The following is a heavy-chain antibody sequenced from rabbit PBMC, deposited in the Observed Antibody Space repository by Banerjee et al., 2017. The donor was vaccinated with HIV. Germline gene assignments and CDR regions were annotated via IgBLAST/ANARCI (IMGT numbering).Heavy chain of an antibody. V-gene: IGHV1S40*01. CDR1: GFTISSSYY. CDR2: IYTGSGST. Sequence: QSLEESGGDLVKPGASLTLTCTASGFTISSSYYMCWVRQAPGKGLEWIACIYTGSGSTYYASWVNGRFTITKTSSTTVTLQMTSLTAADTATYFCARDFDSSGGYVFDLWGPGTLVTVS. CDR3: ARDFDSSGGYVFDL. J-gene: IGHJ4*01. D-gene: IGHD1-1*01.